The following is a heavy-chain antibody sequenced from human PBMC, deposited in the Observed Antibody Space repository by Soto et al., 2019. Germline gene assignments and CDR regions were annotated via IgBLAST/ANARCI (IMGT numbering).Heavy chain of an antibody. J-gene: IGHJ6*02. D-gene: IGHD2-15*01. CDR3: AREGRYCSGGSCYLYGMDV. Sequence: QVQLQESGPGLVKPSQTLSLTCTVSGGSISSGDYYWSWIRQSPGKGMEWIGYIYYSGSNYYNPSPKSRVTISVDTSKNQFSLKLGSVTAADTAVYYCAREGRYCSGGSCYLYGMDVWGQGTTVTVSS. CDR1: GGSISSGDYY. CDR2: IYYSGSN. V-gene: IGHV4-30-4*01.